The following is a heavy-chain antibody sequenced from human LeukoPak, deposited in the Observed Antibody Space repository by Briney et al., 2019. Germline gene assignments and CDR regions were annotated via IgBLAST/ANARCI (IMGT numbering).Heavy chain of an antibody. J-gene: IGHJ4*02. CDR3: GTLNSFGNDY. D-gene: IGHD5-18*01. V-gene: IGHV3-74*01. Sequence: GGSLRLSCAASGFTFSRFWMHWVRQPPGKGLVWVSRIDTDGRTTAYADFVKGRFTISRDNAKNTVYLQINSLRAEDTAVYYCGTLNSFGNDYWGQGVLVTVSS. CDR1: GFTFSRFW. CDR2: IDTDGRTT.